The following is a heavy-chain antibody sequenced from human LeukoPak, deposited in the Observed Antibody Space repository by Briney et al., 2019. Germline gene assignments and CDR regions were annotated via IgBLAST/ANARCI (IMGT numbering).Heavy chain of an antibody. J-gene: IGHJ4*02. CDR1: GGSMSSYY. D-gene: IGHD1-20*01. CDR2: IYDSGST. CDR3: ARHQGSNWIAPIDY. V-gene: IGHV4-59*08. Sequence: SETLSLTCTVSGGSMSSYYWSWIRQPPGKGLEWIGYIYDSGSTNYNPSLKSRVTISIDTSKNQFSLKLSSVTATDTALYYCARHQGSNWIAPIDYWGQGTLVTVSS.